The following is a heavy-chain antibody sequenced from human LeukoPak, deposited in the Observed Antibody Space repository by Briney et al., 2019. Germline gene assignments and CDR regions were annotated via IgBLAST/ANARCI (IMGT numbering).Heavy chain of an antibody. J-gene: IGHJ3*02. CDR1: GGSFSGYY. CDR3: ARGFLRAFDI. V-gene: IGHV4-34*01. CDR2: INHSGST. Sequence: SETLSLTCAVYGGSFSGYYWSWIRQPPGKGLEWIGEINHSGSTNYNPSLKSRVTISVDTSKNQFSLKLSSETAADTAVYYCARGFLRAFDIWGQGTMVTVSS.